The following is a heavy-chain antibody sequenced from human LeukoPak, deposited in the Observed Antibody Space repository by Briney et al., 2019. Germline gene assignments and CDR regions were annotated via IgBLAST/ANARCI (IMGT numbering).Heavy chain of an antibody. CDR3: TTVGRLGENH. D-gene: IGHD3-16*01. V-gene: IGHV3-15*07. CDR2: IKSKTDGGTT. J-gene: IGHJ4*02. Sequence: GGSLRLSCAASGFTFSNAWMNWVRQAPGKGLEWVSRIKSKTDGGTTDYAAPVKGRFTISRDDSKNTLYLQMNSLKTEDTAVYYCTTVGRLGENHWGQGTLVTVSS. CDR1: GFTFSNAW.